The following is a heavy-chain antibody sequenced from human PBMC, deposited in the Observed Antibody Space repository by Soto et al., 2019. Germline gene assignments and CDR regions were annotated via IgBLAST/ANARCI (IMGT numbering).Heavy chain of an antibody. Sequence: PSGTLSLTCTVSGGSISSYYWSWIRQPPGKGLEWIGYIYYSGSTNYNPSLKSRVTISVATSKNQFSLKLSSVTAADTAVYYCARAYGDYVFDYWGQGTLVTVSS. V-gene: IGHV4-59*01. CDR2: IYYSGST. D-gene: IGHD4-17*01. J-gene: IGHJ4*02. CDR1: GGSISSYY. CDR3: ARAYGDYVFDY.